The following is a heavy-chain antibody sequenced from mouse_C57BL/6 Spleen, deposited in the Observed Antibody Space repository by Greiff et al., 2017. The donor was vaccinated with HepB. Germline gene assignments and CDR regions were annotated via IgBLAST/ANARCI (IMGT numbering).Heavy chain of an antibody. CDR1: GYTFTSYW. Sequence: VQLQQPGAELVMPGASVKLSCKASGYTFTSYWMHWVKQRPGQGLEWIGEIDPSDSYTNYNQKFKGKSTLTVDKSSSTADMQLSSLTSEDSAVYYCARSGTVVAFDDWGQGTTLTVAS. V-gene: IGHV1-69*01. CDR2: IDPSDSYT. J-gene: IGHJ2*01. CDR3: ARSGTVVAFDD. D-gene: IGHD1-1*01.